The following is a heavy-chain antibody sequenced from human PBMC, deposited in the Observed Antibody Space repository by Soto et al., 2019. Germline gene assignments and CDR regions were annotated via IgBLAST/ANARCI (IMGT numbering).Heavy chain of an antibody. CDR1: GGSISSGGYS. CDR3: AGGIAARPLGY. D-gene: IGHD6-6*01. V-gene: IGHV4-30-2*01. J-gene: IGHJ4*02. CDR2: IYHSGST. Sequence: QLQLKESGSGLVKPSQTLSLTCAVSGGSISSGGYSWSWIRQPPGKVLEWIGYIYHSGSTSYYPSLKSLFTLSVDRSMYQFSLNLSSVSAWDRAVYHFAGGIAARPLGYWGQGTIITVSS.